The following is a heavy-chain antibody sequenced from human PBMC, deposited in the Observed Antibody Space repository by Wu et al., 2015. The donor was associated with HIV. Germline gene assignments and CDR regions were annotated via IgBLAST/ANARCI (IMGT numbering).Heavy chain of an antibody. CDR1: GGTFSNYA. V-gene: IGHV1-69*13. CDR3: AGGGGRTSMDPFDY. Sequence: QVQLVQSGAEVKKPGSSVRVSCKASGGTFSNYALSWVRQAPGQGLEWMGRLIPMYGTADYAQKFQGRVTITADESTSTAYMAVSSLRSEDTAVYYCAGGGGRTSMDPFDYWGQGNTGHRLL. D-gene: IGHD5-18*01. J-gene: IGHJ4*02. CDR2: LIPMYGTA.